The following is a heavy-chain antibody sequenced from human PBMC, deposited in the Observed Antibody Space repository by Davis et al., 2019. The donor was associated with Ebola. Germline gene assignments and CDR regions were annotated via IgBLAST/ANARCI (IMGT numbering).Heavy chain of an antibody. D-gene: IGHD3-10*02. J-gene: IGHJ5*02. CDR1: GYSFTSYW. V-gene: IGHV5-51*01. CDR2: IYPGDSDT. CDR3: ARRGSTMFNWFDP. Sequence: GESLKISCKGSGYSFTSYWIGWVRQMPGKGLEWKGNIYPGDSDTSYSPSFQGQVTISADKSISTAYLQWSSLKASDTAMYYCARRGSTMFNWFDPWGQGTLVTVSS.